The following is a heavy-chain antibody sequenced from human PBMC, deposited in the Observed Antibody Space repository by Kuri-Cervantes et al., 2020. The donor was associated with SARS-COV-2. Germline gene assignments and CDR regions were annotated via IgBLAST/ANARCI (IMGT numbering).Heavy chain of an antibody. Sequence: ASVKVSCKASGYTFTGYYMRWVRQAPGQGLEWMGWINPNSGGTNYAQKFQGRVTMTGDTSISTAYMELSRLRSDDTAVYYCARRSFQPRYYYYYYMDVWGKGTTITVSS. CDR1: GYTFTGYY. CDR3: ARRSFQPRYYYYYYMDV. J-gene: IGHJ6*03. V-gene: IGHV1-2*02. CDR2: INPNSGGT.